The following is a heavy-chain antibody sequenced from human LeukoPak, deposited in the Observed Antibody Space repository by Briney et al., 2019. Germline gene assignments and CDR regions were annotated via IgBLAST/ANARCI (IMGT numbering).Heavy chain of an antibody. J-gene: IGHJ4*02. D-gene: IGHD2-15*01. CDR1: GGSFSDYY. CDR3: AALAGYCSGGSCYRGRVLKDY. V-gene: IGHV4-34*01. CDR2: INHRGTT. Sequence: ASETLSLTCAVYGGSFSDYYWSWLRQPPGKGLEWIGEINHRGTTNYNPSLKSRVTISVDTSKNQFSLKLSSVTAADTAVYYCAALAGYCSGGSCYRGRVLKDYWGQGTLVTVSS.